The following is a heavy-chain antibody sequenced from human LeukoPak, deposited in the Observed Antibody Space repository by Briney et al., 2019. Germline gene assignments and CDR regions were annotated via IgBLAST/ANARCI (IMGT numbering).Heavy chain of an antibody. CDR1: GFTFSIYE. J-gene: IGHJ4*02. CDR2: IKSSGSPI. V-gene: IGHV3-48*03. CDR3: AKDEELLPPDDY. Sequence: GGSLRLTCVASGFTFSIYEMNWVRQAPGKGLEWVSYIKSSGSPIYYADSVKGRFTVSRDNAKNSLFLQMNSLRVEDTAVYYCAKDEELLPPDDYWGQGTLVTVSS. D-gene: IGHD1-26*01.